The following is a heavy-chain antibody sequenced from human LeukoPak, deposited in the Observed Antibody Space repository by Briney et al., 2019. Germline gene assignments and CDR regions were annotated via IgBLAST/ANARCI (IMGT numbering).Heavy chain of an antibody. CDR3: AREGEAAGTPESYYYYYGMDV. V-gene: IGHV1-18*04. D-gene: IGHD6-13*01. Sequence: ASVKVSCKASGYTFTSYGISWVRQAPGQGLEWMGWISAYNGNTNYAQKLQGRVTMTTDTSTSTAYMELRSLRSDDTAVYYCAREGEAAGTPESYYYYYGMDVWGEGTTVTVSS. CDR1: GYTFTSYG. CDR2: ISAYNGNT. J-gene: IGHJ6*04.